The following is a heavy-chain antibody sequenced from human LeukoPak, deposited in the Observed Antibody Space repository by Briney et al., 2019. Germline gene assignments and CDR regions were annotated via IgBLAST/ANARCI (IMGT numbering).Heavy chain of an antibody. CDR1: GGSFSVYY. Sequence: SETLSLTCAVSGGSFSVYYWSWIRQPPGKGLEWIGEINHSGSTNYNPSLKSRVTISVDTSKNQFSLKLSSVTAADTAVYYCARALRRDGYNSYYYYYGMDVWGQGTTVTVSS. CDR3: ARALRRDGYNSYYYYYGMDV. V-gene: IGHV4-34*01. CDR2: INHSGST. J-gene: IGHJ6*02. D-gene: IGHD5-24*01.